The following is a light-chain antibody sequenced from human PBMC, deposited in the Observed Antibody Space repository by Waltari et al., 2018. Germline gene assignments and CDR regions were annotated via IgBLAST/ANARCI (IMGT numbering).Light chain of an antibody. Sequence: EIVMTQSPATLSVSPGERATLSCRASQSVSLNLAWYQHKPGQAPRLLIYGASTRATGIAARFSGSGSGTEFTLTISSLQSEDFAVYYCQQYNTWPPGGTFGQGTKVEIK. CDR2: GAS. CDR3: QQYNTWPPGGT. CDR1: QSVSLN. J-gene: IGKJ1*01. V-gene: IGKV3-15*01.